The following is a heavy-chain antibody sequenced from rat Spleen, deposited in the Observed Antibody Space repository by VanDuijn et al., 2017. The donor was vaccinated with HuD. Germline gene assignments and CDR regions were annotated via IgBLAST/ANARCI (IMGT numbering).Heavy chain of an antibody. Sequence: EVQLVESDGGLVQPGRSLKLSCAASGFSFSKFGMAWVRQAPTKGLEWVASIHTGGGYTYYRDSVKGRFTISRDNAKNTLYLQMDSLRSEDTATYYCAQWNSRYFTYWGQGTLVTVSS. CDR3: AQWNSRYFTY. D-gene: IGHD4-3*01. CDR1: GFSFSKFG. J-gene: IGHJ3*01. CDR2: IHTGGGYT. V-gene: IGHV5S13*01.